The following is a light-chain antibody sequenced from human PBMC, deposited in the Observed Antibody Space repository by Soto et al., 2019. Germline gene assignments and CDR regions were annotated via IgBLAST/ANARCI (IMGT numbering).Light chain of an antibody. CDR1: QSITNN. CDR2: RTS. CDR3: QQYNNWPRAT. J-gene: IGKJ4*01. Sequence: ETVMTQSPATLSVSPGERATLSCRASQSITNNLAWYQQKPGQAPRLIMFRTSTRATGVPARFSGSGSGTEFNMTISSLQPEDFAVYYCQQYNNWPRATFGGGTKVEIK. V-gene: IGKV3-15*01.